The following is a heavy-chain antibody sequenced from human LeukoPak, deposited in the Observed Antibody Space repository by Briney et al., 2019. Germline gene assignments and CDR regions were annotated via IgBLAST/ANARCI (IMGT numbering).Heavy chain of an antibody. CDR2: ISYDGSDK. D-gene: IGHD3-22*01. J-gene: IGHJ4*02. CDR1: GFTFSSYA. Sequence: GGSLRLSCAASGFTFSSYAMHWVRQAPGKGLEWVAVISYDGSDKYYADSVRGRFTISRDNAKNTLYLQMNGLRAEDTALYYCAKDYYDSSGYLFDYWGQGTLVIVSS. CDR3: AKDYYDSSGYLFDY. V-gene: IGHV3-30-3*01.